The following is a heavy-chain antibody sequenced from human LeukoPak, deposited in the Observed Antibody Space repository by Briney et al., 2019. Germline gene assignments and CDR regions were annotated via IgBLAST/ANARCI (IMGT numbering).Heavy chain of an antibody. CDR1: GFTVSSNY. V-gene: IGHV3-11*01. D-gene: IGHD2-15*01. J-gene: IGHJ5*02. CDR2: ISSSGSTI. CDR3: VPDPTTDRSGGSCYSVWFDP. Sequence: GGSLRLSCAASGFTVSSNYMSWIRQAPGKGLEWVSYISSSGSTIYYADSVKGRFTISRDNAKNSLYLQMNSLRAEDTAVYYCVPDPTTDRSGGSCYSVWFDPWGQGTLVTVSS.